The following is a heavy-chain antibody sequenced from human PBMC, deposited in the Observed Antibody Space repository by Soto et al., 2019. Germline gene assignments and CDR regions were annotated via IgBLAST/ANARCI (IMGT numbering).Heavy chain of an antibody. D-gene: IGHD3-10*02. CDR2: IYYSGTT. Sequence: SETLSLTCTVSGGSISSYYWSWIRQPPGKGLEWIGYIYYSGTTSQNPPLRSRITISGDTSRNQFSLNLRSVTAADSGVYYCAKLVRDDVRRGDLDHWGQGTLVTVSS. CDR1: GGSISSYY. CDR3: AKLVRDDVRRGDLDH. J-gene: IGHJ4*02. V-gene: IGHV4-59*04.